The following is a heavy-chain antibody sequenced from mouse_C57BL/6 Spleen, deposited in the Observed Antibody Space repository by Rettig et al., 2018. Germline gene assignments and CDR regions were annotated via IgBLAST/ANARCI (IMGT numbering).Heavy chain of an antibody. J-gene: IGHJ1*03. CDR3: ARGGYSDYDWYFDV. CDR2: INPNNGGT. D-gene: IGHD2-4*01. V-gene: IGHV1-22*01. Sequence: EVQLQQSGPELVKPGASVKMSCKASGYTFTDYNMHWVKQSHGKSLEWIGYINPNNGGTSYNQKFKGKATLTVNKSSSTAYMELRSLTSEDSAVYFCARGGYSDYDWYFDVWGTGTTVTVSS. CDR1: GYTFTDYN.